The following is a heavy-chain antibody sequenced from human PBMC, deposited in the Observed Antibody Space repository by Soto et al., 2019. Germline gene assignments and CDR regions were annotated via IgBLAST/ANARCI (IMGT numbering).Heavy chain of an antibody. CDR2: IKQDGSEK. J-gene: IGHJ4*02. Sequence: GGSLRLSCAASGFTFSSYWMSWVRQAPGKGLEWVANIKQDGSEKYYVDSVKGRFTISRDNAKNSLYLQMNSLRAEDTAVYYCARDPRRVRYGDLNYWGQGTLVTVSS. CDR1: GFTFSSYW. CDR3: ARDPRRVRYGDLNY. V-gene: IGHV3-7*01. D-gene: IGHD4-17*01.